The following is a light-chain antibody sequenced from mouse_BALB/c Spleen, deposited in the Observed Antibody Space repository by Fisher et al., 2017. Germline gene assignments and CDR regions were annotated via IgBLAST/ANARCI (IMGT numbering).Light chain of an antibody. Sequence: DIVLTQTPAIMSASPGEKVTMTCRASSSVSSSYLHWYQQKSGASPKLWIYSTSNLASGVPARFSGSGSGTSYSLIISSMEAEDAATYYCHQRSSYPWTFGGGTKLEIK. CDR1: SSVSSSY. CDR3: HQRSSYPWT. V-gene: IGKV4-57-1*01. CDR2: STS. J-gene: IGKJ1*01.